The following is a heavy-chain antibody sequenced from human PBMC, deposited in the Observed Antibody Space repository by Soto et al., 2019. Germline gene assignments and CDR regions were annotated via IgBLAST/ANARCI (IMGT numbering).Heavy chain of an antibody. CDR1: GFTFSSYA. D-gene: IGHD3-3*01. V-gene: IGHV3-23*01. CDR3: ARDPSARYDYYYYGMDV. Sequence: GSLRLSCAASGFTFSSYAMSWVRQAPGKGLEWVSAISGSGGSTYYADSVKGRFTISRDNSKNTLYLQMNSLRAEDTAVYYCARDPSARYDYYYYGMDVWGQGTTVTVSS. J-gene: IGHJ6*02. CDR2: ISGSGGST.